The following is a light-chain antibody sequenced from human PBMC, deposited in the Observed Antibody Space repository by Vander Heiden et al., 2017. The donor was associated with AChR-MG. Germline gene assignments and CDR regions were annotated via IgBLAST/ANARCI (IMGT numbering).Light chain of an antibody. Sequence: IVLTQSPGTLSLSPGERATLSCRASQSVSSSYLAWYQQKPSQAPSLLIYGASSRATGIPDRFSGSGSGTDFTLTISRLEPEDFAVYYCQRYGNSDVTFGQGTRLEIK. J-gene: IGKJ5*01. CDR1: QSVSSSY. CDR3: QRYGNSDVT. V-gene: IGKV3-20*01. CDR2: GAS.